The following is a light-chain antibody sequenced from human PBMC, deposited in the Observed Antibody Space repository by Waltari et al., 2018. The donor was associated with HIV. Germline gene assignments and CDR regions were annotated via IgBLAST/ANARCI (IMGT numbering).Light chain of an antibody. V-gene: IGKV3-15*01. Sequence: EVVLTQSPATVSVSPGGRVILSCRASQSVTKNLAWYQQKPGQAPRLVICGASTRAAGVPARFTGRGSGTQFTLTISSLQSEDFAIYDCQQYHNYWTFGQGSK. CDR2: GAS. J-gene: IGKJ1*01. CDR1: QSVTKN. CDR3: QQYHNYWT.